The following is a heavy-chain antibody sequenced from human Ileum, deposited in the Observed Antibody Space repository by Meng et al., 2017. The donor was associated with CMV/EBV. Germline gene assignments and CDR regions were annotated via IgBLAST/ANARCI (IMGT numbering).Heavy chain of an antibody. V-gene: IGHV3-30*02. CDR2: IRHDGSED. D-gene: IGHD2-15*01. J-gene: IGHJ4*02. Sequence: VRGGGGGGGVIHPGGSLERSCGPSGFPVNIYDMHWARQAPGKGLDWVSCIRHDGSEDFYVDSVKGRFTISRDNSKNTLYLQMNSLRVDDSALYYCTKGGFDSWGKGTLVTVSS. CDR3: TKGGFDS. CDR1: GFPVNIYD.